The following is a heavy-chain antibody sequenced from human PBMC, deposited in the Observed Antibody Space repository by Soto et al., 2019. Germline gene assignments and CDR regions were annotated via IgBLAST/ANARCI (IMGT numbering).Heavy chain of an antibody. D-gene: IGHD6-19*01. V-gene: IGHV4-34*01. CDR2: INHSGST. J-gene: IGHJ2*01. CDR3: ARGQQWLVRRRADWYFDL. Sequence: QVQLQQWGAGLLKPSETLSLTCAVYGGSFSGYYWSWIRQPPGKGPEWIGEINHSGSTNYNPSLKSRVTISVDTSKNQFSLKLSSVTAADTAVYYCARGQQWLVRRRADWYFDLWGRGTLVTVSS. CDR1: GGSFSGYY.